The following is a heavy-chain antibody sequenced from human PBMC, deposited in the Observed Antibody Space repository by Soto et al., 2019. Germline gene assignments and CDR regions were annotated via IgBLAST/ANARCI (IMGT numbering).Heavy chain of an antibody. V-gene: IGHV5-10-1*01. D-gene: IGHD2-15*01. J-gene: IGHJ5*02. CDR1: GYSFTSYR. CDR2: IDPSDSYT. CDR3: AKLPRGQHNWFDP. Sequence: GESLKISCKGSGYSFTSYRISWVRQMPGKGLEWMGRIDPSDSYTNYSPSFQGHVTISADKSISTAYLQWSSLKASDTAMYYCAKLPRGQHNWFDPWGQGTLVTVSS.